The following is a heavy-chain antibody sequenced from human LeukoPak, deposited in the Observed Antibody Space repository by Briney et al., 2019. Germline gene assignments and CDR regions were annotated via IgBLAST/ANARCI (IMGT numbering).Heavy chain of an antibody. Sequence: PSETLSLTCTVSGASISSGNYYWSWIRQPAGKGLEWIGRVYTSGTATYNPSLKSRVTISVDTSRNQFSLRLNSATAADTALYYCVRDTRYDMDVWGKGTTVTVSS. CDR1: GASISSGNYY. CDR3: VRDTRYDMDV. J-gene: IGHJ6*03. V-gene: IGHV4-61*02. CDR2: VYTSGTA.